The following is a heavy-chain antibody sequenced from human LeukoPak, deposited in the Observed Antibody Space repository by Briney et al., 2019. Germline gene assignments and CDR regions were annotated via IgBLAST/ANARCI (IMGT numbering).Heavy chain of an antibody. Sequence: GGSLRLSCVAPGFSVSSYAMSWVRQAPGKGQEWVSGISGSGISTHYADSVKGRFTISRDKSKNTLYLQMNSLRVEDTAVYYCARAQYSDILTGPSDYWGQGTLVTVSS. CDR2: ISGSGIST. V-gene: IGHV3-23*01. J-gene: IGHJ4*02. CDR1: GFSVSSYA. CDR3: ARAQYSDILTGPSDY. D-gene: IGHD3-9*01.